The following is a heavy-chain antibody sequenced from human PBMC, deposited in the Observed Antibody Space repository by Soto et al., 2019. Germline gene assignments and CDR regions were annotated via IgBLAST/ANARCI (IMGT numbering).Heavy chain of an antibody. CDR3: ARRGGSSSGYYYYAMDV. CDR1: SDSMNSGGYY. Sequence: SETLSLTCSVSSDSMNSGGYYWSWIRQHPGKGLEWIGYIYSNGDTYYNPSLKSRVTISVDTSKNQFSLNLTSVTAADTAVYYCARRGGSSSGYYYYAMDVWGQGTTVTVS. CDR2: IYSNGDT. V-gene: IGHV4-31*03. J-gene: IGHJ6*02. D-gene: IGHD6-6*01.